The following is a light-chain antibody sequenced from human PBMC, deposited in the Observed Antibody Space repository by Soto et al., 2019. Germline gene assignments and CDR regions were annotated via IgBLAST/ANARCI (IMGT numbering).Light chain of an antibody. Sequence: EIVMTQSPAPLFMSPGERATLSCRASQSVTSNLAWYQQKPGQAPRLLIFGASTRAAGIPARFSGRGSGTEFTLSISSLQSEDFAVYYCQQYDEWPMTFGQGTKVDIK. CDR2: GAS. V-gene: IGKV3-15*01. CDR3: QQYDEWPMT. J-gene: IGKJ1*01. CDR1: QSVTSN.